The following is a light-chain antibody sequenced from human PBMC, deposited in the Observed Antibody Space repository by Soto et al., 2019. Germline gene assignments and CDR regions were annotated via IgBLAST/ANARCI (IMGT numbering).Light chain of an antibody. J-gene: IGKJ1*01. CDR2: GAS. CDR3: QQYGSSRWT. Sequence: EIVLTQSPGTLSLSPGERATLSCRASQSVSSSYLAWYQQNRGQAPRLLIYGASSRAPGIPDRFGGSGSGTDFTLTISRLDPEDFAVYYCQQYGSSRWTFGQGTKV. V-gene: IGKV3-20*01. CDR1: QSVSSSY.